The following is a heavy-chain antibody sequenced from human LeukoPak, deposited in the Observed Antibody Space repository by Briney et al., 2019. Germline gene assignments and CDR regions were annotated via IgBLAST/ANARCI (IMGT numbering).Heavy chain of an antibody. CDR3: ARGPGIAVAVDY. CDR2: INHSGST. J-gene: IGHJ4*02. V-gene: IGHV4-34*01. Sequence: SETLSPTCAVYGGSFSGYYWSWIRQPPGKGLEWIGEINHSGSTNYNPSLKSRVTISVDTSKNQFSLKLSSVTAADTAVYYCARGPGIAVAVDYWGQGTLVTVSS. CDR1: GGSFSGYY. D-gene: IGHD6-19*01.